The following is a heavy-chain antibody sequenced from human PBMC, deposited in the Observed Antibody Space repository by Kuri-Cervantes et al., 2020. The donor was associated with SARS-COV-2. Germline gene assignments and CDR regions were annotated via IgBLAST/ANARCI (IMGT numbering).Heavy chain of an antibody. J-gene: IGHJ4*02. V-gene: IGHV3-30*04. CDR3: ARDEGDSGSWDHYDS. D-gene: IGHD6-13*01. CDR2: ISDDGSNK. Sequence: GGSLRISCAASGFTFSTYTMNWVRKAPGKGLEWVAVISDDGSNKNYADSVKGRFTLSRDNSKTLLYLQMNSLRPEDTAVYSCARDEGDSGSWDHYDSGGQGTLVTV. CDR1: GFTFSTYT.